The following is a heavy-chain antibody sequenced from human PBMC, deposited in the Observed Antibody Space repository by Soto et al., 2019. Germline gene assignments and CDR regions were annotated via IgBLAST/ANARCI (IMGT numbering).Heavy chain of an antibody. J-gene: IGHJ1*01. CDR3: AKDMDSRSGSDFQH. D-gene: IGHD3-10*01. Sequence: EVQLVESGGGLVQPGRSLRLSCAASGFTFDDYAMHWVRQATGKGLEWVSGISWHSGSIGYADSVKGRFTISRDNAKNSLYLQMNSLRAEDTDLYYCAKDMDSRSGSDFQHWGQGTLVTVSS. CDR1: GFTFDDYA. CDR2: ISWHSGSI. V-gene: IGHV3-9*01.